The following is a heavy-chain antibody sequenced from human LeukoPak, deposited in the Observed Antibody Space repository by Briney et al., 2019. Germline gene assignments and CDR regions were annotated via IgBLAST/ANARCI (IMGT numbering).Heavy chain of an antibody. D-gene: IGHD3-22*01. CDR2: IIPIFGTA. Sequence: GASVKVSCKASGGTFSSYAISWVRQAPGQGLEWMGGIIPIFGTANYAQKFQGRATITADKSTSTAYMELSSLRSEDTAVYYCASRGYYYDSSGPIDYWGQGTLVTVSS. CDR3: ASRGYYYDSSGPIDY. V-gene: IGHV1-69*06. J-gene: IGHJ4*02. CDR1: GGTFSSYA.